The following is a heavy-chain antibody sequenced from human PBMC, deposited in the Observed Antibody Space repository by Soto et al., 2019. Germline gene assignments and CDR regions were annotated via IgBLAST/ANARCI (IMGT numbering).Heavy chain of an antibody. CDR1: GYTFTSYG. CDR2: ISAYNGNT. D-gene: IGHD2-2*02. V-gene: IGHV1-18*01. CDR3: ARDSDIGVVPAAIDIADAFDI. J-gene: IGHJ3*02. Sequence: ASVKVSCKASGYTFTSYGISWVRQAPGQGLEWMGWISAYNGNTNYAQKLQGRVTMTTDTSTSTAYMELRSLRSDDTAVYYCARDSDIGVVPAAIDIADAFDIWGQGTMVTVSS.